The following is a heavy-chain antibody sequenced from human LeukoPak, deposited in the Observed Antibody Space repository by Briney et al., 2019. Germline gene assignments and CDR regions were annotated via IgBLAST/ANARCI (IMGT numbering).Heavy chain of an antibody. V-gene: IGHV4-4*07. Sequence: SETLSLTCSGFSGSISSYYWSWIRQPAGKGLEWIGRIYTSWSTNYNPSLKSRSTMSVDTSKNQFSLKLSSVTAADTAVYYCAREGSNSSGWYSTTHYFDYWGQGTLVTVSS. CDR2: IYTSWST. D-gene: IGHD6-19*01. CDR3: AREGSNSSGWYSTTHYFDY. J-gene: IGHJ4*01. CDR1: SGSISSYY.